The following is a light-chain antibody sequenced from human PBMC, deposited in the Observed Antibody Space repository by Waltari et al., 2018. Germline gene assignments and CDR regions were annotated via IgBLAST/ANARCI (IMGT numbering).Light chain of an antibody. CDR3: QHHFRLPAT. J-gene: IGKJ1*01. V-gene: IGKV3-20*01. CDR2: GAS. CDR1: PSISRY. Sequence: EIVLTQSPVSLSLSPGERATLSCRSSPSISRYLAWYQQKPGQAPRLLIYGASNRATGFTPRFSGSGSGTDFSLTISGLEPEDSAVYYCQHHFRLPATFGQGTKVEIK.